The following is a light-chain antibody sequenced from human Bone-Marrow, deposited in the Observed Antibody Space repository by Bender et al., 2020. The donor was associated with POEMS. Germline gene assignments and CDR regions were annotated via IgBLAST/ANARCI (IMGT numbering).Light chain of an antibody. CDR3: CSFTRTNTWV. V-gene: IGLV2-23*02. J-gene: IGLJ3*02. CDR2: EVS. CDR1: SSDVGTYKL. Sequence: QSALTQPASVSGSPGQSITISCTGTSSDVGTYKLVSWYQQHPGKVPKLIIYEVSKRPSGVSNRFSGSMSANTASLTISGLQAEDEADYYCCSFTRTNTWVFGGGTKLTVL.